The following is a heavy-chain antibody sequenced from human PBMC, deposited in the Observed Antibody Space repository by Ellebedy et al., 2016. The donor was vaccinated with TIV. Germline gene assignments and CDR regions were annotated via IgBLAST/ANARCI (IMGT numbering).Heavy chain of an antibody. CDR2: ISDSGAKT. CDR1: GVTLSRYA. V-gene: IGHV3-23*01. Sequence: GESLKISCAASGVTLSRYAMAWVRQAPGKGLEWVSGISDSGAKTYYADSVKGRLTISRDNSKNTLYLQMNSLRAEDTAVYYCAKAEREATVVTPFDIWGQGTGVTVSS. D-gene: IGHD4-23*01. CDR3: AKAEREATVVTPFDI. J-gene: IGHJ3*02.